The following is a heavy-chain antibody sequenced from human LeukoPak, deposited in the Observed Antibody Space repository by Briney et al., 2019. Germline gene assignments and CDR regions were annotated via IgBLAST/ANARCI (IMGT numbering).Heavy chain of an antibody. Sequence: GGSLRLSCAASGFTFDSYAMHWVRQAPGKGLEWVSGISWDGGGIGYADSVKGRFTISRDNAKNTLYLQMNSLRDEDTAVYSRARVEYDKNGYYYGWWFGPWGKGTLVSVPS. CDR2: ISWDGGGI. D-gene: IGHD3-22*01. CDR3: ARVEYDKNGYYYGWWFGP. J-gene: IGHJ5*02. V-gene: IGHV3-9*01. CDR1: GFTFDSYA.